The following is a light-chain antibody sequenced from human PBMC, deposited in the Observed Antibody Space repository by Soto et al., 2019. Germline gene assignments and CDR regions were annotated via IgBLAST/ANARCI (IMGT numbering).Light chain of an antibody. J-gene: IGKJ1*01. Sequence: DIVMTQSPDSLAVSLGERATINCKSRHNVLYSSDNKNYLAWYKHKQGQAPKLXIYWASTRESGVPDRFSGSGSGTDFTLTINSLKAEDVAVYYCQQYYNTPPTFGQGTKVDIK. CDR3: QQYYNTPPT. V-gene: IGKV4-1*01. CDR2: WAS. CDR1: HNVLYSSDNKNY.